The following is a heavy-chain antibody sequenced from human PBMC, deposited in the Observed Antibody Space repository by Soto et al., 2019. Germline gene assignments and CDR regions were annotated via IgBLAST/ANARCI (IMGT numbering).Heavy chain of an antibody. D-gene: IGHD3-10*01. CDR3: ARGKRARYYGSGSYYN. J-gene: IGHJ4*02. CDR1: GGSFSGYY. V-gene: IGHV4-34*01. Sequence: PSETLSLTCAVYGGSFSGYYWSWIRQPPGKGLEWIGEINHRKSTNYNPSIKRRITITKDTSKNQISKKMNSVTAVDTAVYYCARGKRARYYGSGSYYNWGQGTLVTVS. CDR2: INHRKST.